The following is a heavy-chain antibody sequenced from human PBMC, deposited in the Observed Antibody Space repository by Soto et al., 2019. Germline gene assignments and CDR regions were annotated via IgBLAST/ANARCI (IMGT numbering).Heavy chain of an antibody. J-gene: IGHJ6*03. CDR2: INRSGST. Sequence: PSEPLSLTCAVYGGSFSGYYWSWIRQPPGKGLEWIGEINRSGSTNYNPSLKSRVTISVDTSKNQFSLKLSSVTAADTAVYYCASSGSINYTAYTDMDVWCKENALTISS. CDR1: GGSFSGYY. V-gene: IGHV4-34*01. CDR3: ASSGSINYTAYTDMDV. D-gene: IGHD3-3*01.